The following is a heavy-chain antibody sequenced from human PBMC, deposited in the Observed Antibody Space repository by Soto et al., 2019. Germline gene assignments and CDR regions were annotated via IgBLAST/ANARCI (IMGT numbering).Heavy chain of an antibody. CDR3: ARQGKGAAAGKGYYYYGMDV. D-gene: IGHD6-13*01. V-gene: IGHV3-23*01. J-gene: IGHJ6*02. Sequence: PGGSLRLSCAASGFTFSSYAMSWVRQAPGKGLEWVSAISGSGGSTYYADSVKGRFTISRANAKNSLYLQMNSLRAEDTAVYYCARQGKGAAAGKGYYYYGMDVWGQGTTVTVSS. CDR2: ISGSGGST. CDR1: GFTFSSYA.